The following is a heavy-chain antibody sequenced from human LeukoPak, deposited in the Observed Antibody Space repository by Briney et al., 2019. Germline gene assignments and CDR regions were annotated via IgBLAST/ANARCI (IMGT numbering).Heavy chain of an antibody. CDR3: ARDNWNYGALDY. CDR1: GFTVSSYW. J-gene: IGHJ4*02. V-gene: IGHV3-7*03. CDR2: IKQDGSAK. D-gene: IGHD1-7*01. Sequence: PGGSLRLSCAASGFTVSSYWMSWVRQAPGKGLEWVANIKQDGSAKYYVDSVKCRFTISRDNAKNSLYLQMNSLRAEDTDVYYCARDNWNYGALDYWGQGTLVTVSS.